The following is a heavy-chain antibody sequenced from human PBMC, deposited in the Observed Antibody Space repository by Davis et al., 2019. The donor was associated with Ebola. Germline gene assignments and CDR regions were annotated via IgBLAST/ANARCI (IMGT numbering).Heavy chain of an antibody. CDR3: ARDDQSYGMDV. CDR1: GFTFSSYA. V-gene: IGHV3-23*01. J-gene: IGHJ6*04. CDR2: ISGSGGST. Sequence: GESLKISCAASGFTFSSYAMHWVRQAPGKGLEWVSAISGSGGSTYYADSVKGRFTISRDNSKNTLYLQMNSLRAEDTAVYYCARDDQSYGMDVWGKGTTVTVSS.